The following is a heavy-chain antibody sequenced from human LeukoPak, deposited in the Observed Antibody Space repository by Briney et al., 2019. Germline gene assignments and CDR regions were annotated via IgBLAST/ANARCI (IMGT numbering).Heavy chain of an antibody. Sequence: GGSLRLSCAASGFTFSSYSMNWVRQAPGKGLESVSSISSSSSYIYYADSVKGRFTISRDNAKNSLYLQMNSLRAEDTAVYYCARTDSSSWFYFDYWGQGTLVTVSS. CDR3: ARTDSSSWFYFDY. V-gene: IGHV3-21*01. J-gene: IGHJ4*02. CDR2: ISSSSSYI. D-gene: IGHD6-13*01. CDR1: GFTFSSYS.